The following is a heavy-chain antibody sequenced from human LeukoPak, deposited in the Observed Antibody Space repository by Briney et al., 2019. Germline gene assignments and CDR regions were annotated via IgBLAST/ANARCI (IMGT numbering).Heavy chain of an antibody. J-gene: IGHJ4*02. D-gene: IGHD2-15*01. CDR1: GFTFSSYG. CDR3: AGLCSGGSCYSGY. V-gene: IGHV3-30*02. CDR2: IRYDGSNK. Sequence: PGGSLRLSCAASGFTFSSYGMHWVRQAPGKGLEWVAFIRYDGSNKYYADSVKGRFTISRDNSKNTLYLQMNSLRAEDTAVYYCAGLCSGGSCYSGYWGQGTLVTVSS.